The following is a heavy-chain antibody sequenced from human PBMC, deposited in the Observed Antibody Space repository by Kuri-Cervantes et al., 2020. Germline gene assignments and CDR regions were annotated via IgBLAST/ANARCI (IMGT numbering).Heavy chain of an antibody. CDR1: GFTFSSYD. Sequence: GGSLRLSCAASGFTFSSYDMHWVRQATGKGLEWVSAIGTAGDTYYPGSVKGRFTISRENAKNSLYLQMNSLRAEDTALYHCARVNTYYDILTGFWYWYFDLWGRGTLVTVSS. CDR2: IGTAGDT. V-gene: IGHV3-13*01. CDR3: ARVNTYYDILTGFWYWYFDL. J-gene: IGHJ2*01. D-gene: IGHD3-9*01.